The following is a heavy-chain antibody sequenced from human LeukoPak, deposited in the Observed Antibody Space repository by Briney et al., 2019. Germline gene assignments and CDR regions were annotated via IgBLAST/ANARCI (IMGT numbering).Heavy chain of an antibody. V-gene: IGHV3-53*01. J-gene: IGHJ4*02. D-gene: IGHD2-2*01. CDR3: AKDEDIVVVPAALDY. CDR2: IYTGGST. Sequence: GGSLRLSCAASGFTVSSYYMNWVRQAPGKELEWVSVIYTGGSTYYADSVRGRFTISRDTSKNMVFLQMNNLRAEDTAVYYCAKDEDIVVVPAALDYWGQGTLVTVSS. CDR1: GFTVSSYY.